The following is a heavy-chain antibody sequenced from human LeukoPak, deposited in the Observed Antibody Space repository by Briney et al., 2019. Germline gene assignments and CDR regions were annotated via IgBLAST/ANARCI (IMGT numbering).Heavy chain of an antibody. CDR3: ASTLGYCSSTSCSYFDY. CDR1: GGSISSSSYY. Sequence: SETLSLTCTVSGGSISSSSYYWGWIRQPPGKGLEWIGSLYYSGSTYSNPSLKSRVTISVDTSKNQFSLKLSSVNAADTAVYYCASTLGYCSSTSCSYFDYWGQGTLVTVSS. V-gene: IGHV4-39*01. D-gene: IGHD2-2*01. CDR2: LYYSGST. J-gene: IGHJ4*02.